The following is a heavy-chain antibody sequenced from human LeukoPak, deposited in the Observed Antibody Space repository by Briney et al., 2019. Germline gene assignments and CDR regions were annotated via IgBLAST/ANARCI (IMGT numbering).Heavy chain of an antibody. CDR3: ARGRGCSSMSCYPDY. CDR2: ISPGSSYR. CDR1: GFSFCAYS. Sequence: GGSLTLPCGPSGFSFCAYSINGVRQAPGKGLEWVSSISPGSSYRHYADSVKGRFTISRDNAKSSLYLQMNSLGAEDTALYYCARGRGCSSMSCYPDYWGQGTLVTVSS. J-gene: IGHJ4*02. D-gene: IGHD2-2*01. V-gene: IGHV3-21*01.